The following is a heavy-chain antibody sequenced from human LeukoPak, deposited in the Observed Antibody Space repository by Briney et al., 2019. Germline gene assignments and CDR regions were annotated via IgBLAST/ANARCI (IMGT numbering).Heavy chain of an antibody. D-gene: IGHD2-2*01. CDR1: GFTFSSYA. V-gene: IGHV3-23*01. Sequence: GSLRLSCAASGFTFSSYAMSWVRQAPGKGLEWVSAISGSGGSTYYADSVKGRFTISRDNSKNTLYLQMNSLRAEDTAVYYCARGGGEGYQLLFDYWGQGTLVTVSS. CDR2: ISGSGGST. J-gene: IGHJ4*02. CDR3: ARGGGEGYQLLFDY.